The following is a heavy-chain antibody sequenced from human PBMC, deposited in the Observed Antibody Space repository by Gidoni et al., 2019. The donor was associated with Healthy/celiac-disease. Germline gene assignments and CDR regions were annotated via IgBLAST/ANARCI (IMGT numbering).Heavy chain of an antibody. CDR1: W. J-gene: IGHJ4*02. Sequence: WMSWVRQAPGKGREWVATIKQDGSEKYYVDSGKGRFTISRDNAKNSLYLQMNSLRAEDTAVYYCARDPTRPYGSGSPRPNDYWGQGTLVTVSS. CDR2: IKQDGSEK. CDR3: ARDPTRPYGSGSPRPNDY. D-gene: IGHD3-10*01. V-gene: IGHV3-7*01.